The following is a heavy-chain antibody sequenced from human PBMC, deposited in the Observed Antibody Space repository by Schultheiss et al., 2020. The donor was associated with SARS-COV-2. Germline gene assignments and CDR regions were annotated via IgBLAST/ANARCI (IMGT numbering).Heavy chain of an antibody. D-gene: IGHD2-21*02. CDR1: GGSISSGDYY. CDR3: AHRRGDSPDY. V-gene: IGHV2-5*08. J-gene: IGHJ4*02. CDR2: IYWDDDK. Sequence: QTLSLTCTVSGGSISSGDYYWSWIRQPPGKALEWLALIYWDDDKRYSPSLKSRLTITKDTSKNQVVLTMTNMDPVDTATYYCAHRRGDSPDYWGQGTLVTVSS.